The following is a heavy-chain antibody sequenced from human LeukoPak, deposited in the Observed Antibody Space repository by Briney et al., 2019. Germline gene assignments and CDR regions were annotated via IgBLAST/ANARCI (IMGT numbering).Heavy chain of an antibody. Sequence: GGSLRLSCAASGFTFSSYSMNWVRQAPGKGLEWVSSISSSSSYIYYVDSVKGRFTISRDNAKNSLYLQMNSLRAEDTAVYYCARDLLAATTTTGRSLDYWGQGTLVTVSS. CDR3: ARDLLAATTTTGRSLDY. V-gene: IGHV3-21*01. CDR2: ISSSSSYI. D-gene: IGHD1-1*01. J-gene: IGHJ4*02. CDR1: GFTFSSYS.